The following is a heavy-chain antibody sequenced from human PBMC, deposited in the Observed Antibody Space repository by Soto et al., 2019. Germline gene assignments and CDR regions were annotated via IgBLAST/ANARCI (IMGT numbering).Heavy chain of an antibody. CDR2: IYYSGST. Sequence: PSETLSLTCTVSGGSISSSSYYWGWIRQPPGKGLEWIGSIYYSGSTYYNPSLKSRVTISVDTSKNQFSLKLGSVTAADTAVYYCARHPSGSYYMDVWGQGTTVTVSS. J-gene: IGHJ6*03. D-gene: IGHD1-26*01. CDR3: ARHPSGSYYMDV. V-gene: IGHV4-39*01. CDR1: GGSISSSSYY.